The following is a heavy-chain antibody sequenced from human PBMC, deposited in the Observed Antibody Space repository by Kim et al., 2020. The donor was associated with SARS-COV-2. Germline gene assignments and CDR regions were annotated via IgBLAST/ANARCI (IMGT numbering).Heavy chain of an antibody. CDR2: T. J-gene: IGHJ4*02. CDR3: ARHDDYGDPFDY. D-gene: IGHD3-16*01. V-gene: IGHV4-59*08. Sequence: TTYHPSLKSRVTISVVTSKHQLSLRLSSVTAADTAVYFCARHDDYGDPFDYWGQGILVTVS.